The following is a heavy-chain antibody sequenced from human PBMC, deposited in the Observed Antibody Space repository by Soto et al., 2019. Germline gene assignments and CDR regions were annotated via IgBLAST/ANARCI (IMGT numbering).Heavy chain of an antibody. CDR2: ISYDGSNK. V-gene: IGHV3-30*18. D-gene: IGHD3-9*01. Sequence: QVQLVESGGGVVQPGRSLRLSCAASGFTFSSYGMHWVRQAPGKGLEWVAVISYDGSNKYYADSVKDRFTISRDNSKNTLYLQMNSLRAEDTAVYYCAKAYRYFDWLPFDYWGQGTLVTVSS. CDR1: GFTFSSYG. J-gene: IGHJ4*02. CDR3: AKAYRYFDWLPFDY.